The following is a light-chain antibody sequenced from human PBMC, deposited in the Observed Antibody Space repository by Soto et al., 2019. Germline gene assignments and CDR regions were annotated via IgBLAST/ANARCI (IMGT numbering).Light chain of an antibody. Sequence: QSVLTQPPSVSGAPGQRVTIFCTGSTSNSGADYHVHWYRQLPGTAPRLLIYGTTKRPSGVPGRFSGSKYGTSASLAITGLQAEDERNYFCLSSDTRMRAYVFGSGPKGTVL. CDR3: LSSDTRMRAYV. J-gene: IGLJ1*01. V-gene: IGLV1-40*01. CDR1: TSNSGADYH. CDR2: GTT.